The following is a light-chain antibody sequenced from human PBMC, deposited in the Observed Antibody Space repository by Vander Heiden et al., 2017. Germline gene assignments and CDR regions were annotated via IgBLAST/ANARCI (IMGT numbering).Light chain of an antibody. CDR1: SSNIGAGYD. CDR3: QSYDSSRSGAV. V-gene: IGLV1-40*01. CDR2: GNS. J-gene: IGLJ7*01. Sequence: QSVLPQPPSVSGAPGQRVTIPCTGSSSNIGAGYDVHWYQQLPGTAPKLLIYGNSNRPSGVPDRFSGSKSGTSASLAITGLQAEDEADYYCQSYDSSRSGAVFGGGTKLTVL.